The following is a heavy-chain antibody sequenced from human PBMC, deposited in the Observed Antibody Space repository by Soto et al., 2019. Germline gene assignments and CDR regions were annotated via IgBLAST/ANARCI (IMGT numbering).Heavy chain of an antibody. V-gene: IGHV3-30*18. J-gene: IGHJ4*02. CDR1: GFTFSSYG. D-gene: IGHD2-15*01. Sequence: GGSLRLSCAASGFTFSSYGMHWVRQAPGKGLEWVAVISYDGSNKYYADSVKGRFTISRDNSKNTLYLQMNSLRAEDTAVYYCAKLGTVVGIDYWGQGTLVTVAS. CDR3: AKLGTVVGIDY. CDR2: ISYDGSNK.